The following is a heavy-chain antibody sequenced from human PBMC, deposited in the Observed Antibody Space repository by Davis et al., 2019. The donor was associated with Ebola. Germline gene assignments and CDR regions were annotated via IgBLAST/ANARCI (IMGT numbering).Heavy chain of an antibody. CDR1: GGTFSSYA. CDR3: ARAHDYSNSDLYYYYGMDV. J-gene: IGHJ6*02. CDR2: IIPIFGTA. V-gene: IGHV1-69*13. Sequence: SVTVSCKASGGTFSSYAISWVRQAPGQGLEWMGGIIPIFGTANYAQKFQGRVTITADESTSTAYMELSSLRSEDTAVYYCARAHDYSNSDLYYYYGMDVWGQGTTVTVSS. D-gene: IGHD4-11*01.